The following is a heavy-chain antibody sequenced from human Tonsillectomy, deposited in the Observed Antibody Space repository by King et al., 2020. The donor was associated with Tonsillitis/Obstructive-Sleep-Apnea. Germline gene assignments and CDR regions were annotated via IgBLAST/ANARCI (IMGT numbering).Heavy chain of an antibody. CDR1: GFTFSSYA. D-gene: IGHD5-24*01. Sequence: LVESGGGVVQPGRSLRLSCAASGFTFSSYAMHWVRQAPGKGLEWVTIISYDGSNKYYADSVKGRFTISRDNSKNTLYLQMNSLRAEDTAVYYCARDPHTRDGYKSDAFDIWGQGTMVTVSS. V-gene: IGHV3-30*04. CDR2: ISYDGSNK. J-gene: IGHJ3*02. CDR3: ARDPHTRDGYKSDAFDI.